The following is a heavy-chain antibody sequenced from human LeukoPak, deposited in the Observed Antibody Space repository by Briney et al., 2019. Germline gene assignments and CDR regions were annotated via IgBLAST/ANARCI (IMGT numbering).Heavy chain of an antibody. V-gene: IGHV3-33*06. Sequence: GGSLRLSCAGSGFTFSSYGMHWVRQAPGKGLEWVAVIWYDGSNKYYADSVKGRFTISRDNPKNTLYLQMNSLRAEDTAVYYCAKEPYDSSGYYFFSTDYWGQGTLVTVSS. D-gene: IGHD3-22*01. CDR3: AKEPYDSSGYYFFSTDY. J-gene: IGHJ4*02. CDR2: IWYDGSNK. CDR1: GFTFSSYG.